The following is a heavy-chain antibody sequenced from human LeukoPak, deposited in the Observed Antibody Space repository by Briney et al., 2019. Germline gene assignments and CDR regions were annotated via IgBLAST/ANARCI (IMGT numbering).Heavy chain of an antibody. V-gene: IGHV4-38-2*01. CDR3: ARRVTYGSYYSYFDY. D-gene: IGHD1-26*01. CDR2: ISYSGST. Sequence: SETLSLTCAVSGYSISSGYYWGWIRQPPGKGLEWIGTISYSGSTNYNPSLKSRVTISVDTSKNQFSLKVTSVTAADTAVYYCARRVTYGSYYSYFDYWGQGTLLTVSS. CDR1: GYSISSGYY. J-gene: IGHJ4*02.